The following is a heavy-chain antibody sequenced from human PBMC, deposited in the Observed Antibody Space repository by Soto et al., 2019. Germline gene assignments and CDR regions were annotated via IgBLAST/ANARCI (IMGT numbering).Heavy chain of an antibody. Sequence: ASVKVSCKASGGTFSSYAIGWVRQAPGQGLEWMGGIIPIFGIANYAQKFQGRVTITADESTSTAYMELSSLRSEDTAVYYCARVLRYFDWPTGGAFDIWGQGTMVTVSS. J-gene: IGHJ3*02. V-gene: IGHV1-69*13. D-gene: IGHD3-9*01. CDR2: IIPIFGIA. CDR1: GGTFSSYA. CDR3: ARVLRYFDWPTGGAFDI.